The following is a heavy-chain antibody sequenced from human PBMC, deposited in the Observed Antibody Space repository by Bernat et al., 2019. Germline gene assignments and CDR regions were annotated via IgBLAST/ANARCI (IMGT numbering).Heavy chain of an antibody. D-gene: IGHD3-10*01. CDR2: IREDGSEK. J-gene: IGHJ3*02. Sequence: EVQLVEFGGGLVQPGGSLRLSCAASGFTFSTYWMSWVRQAPGKGLEWVANIREDGSEKFSVDSVKGRFTISGDNGKNSLYLQMNSLRAEDTAVYYCATNSDYKFDMWGQGTMVTVSS. CDR3: ATNSDYKFDM. CDR1: GFTFSTYW. V-gene: IGHV3-7*03.